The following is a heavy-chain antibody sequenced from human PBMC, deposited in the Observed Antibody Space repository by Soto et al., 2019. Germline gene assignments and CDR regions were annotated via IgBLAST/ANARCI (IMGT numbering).Heavy chain of an antibody. V-gene: IGHV3-53*01. CDR3: ATWHEREHAFDV. Sequence: DVQLVESGGGLIQPGESPRLSCAAFGLTISGKTYVAWVRQAPGKGLEWVSALYDVDGSFYADSVTGRFTTSSDSSKTTVYLQMNDLRPDDTAVYYCATWHEREHAFDVWGQGTTVTISS. D-gene: IGHD1-1*01. CDR1: GLTISGKTY. CDR2: LYDVDGS. J-gene: IGHJ3*01.